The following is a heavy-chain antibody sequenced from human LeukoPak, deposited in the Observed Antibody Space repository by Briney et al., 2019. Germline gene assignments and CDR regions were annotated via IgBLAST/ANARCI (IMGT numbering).Heavy chain of an antibody. CDR2: ISGSGSTI. J-gene: IGHJ4*02. CDR1: GFTFSSYV. CDR3: ARDDYGGYVPPDF. Sequence: GGSLRLSCAASGFTFSSYVMNWVRQAPGKGLEWVSYISGSGSTIYYADSVRGRFTISRDNAKNSLYLQMTSLRAEDTAVYYCARDDYGGYVPPDFWGQGTLVTVSS. D-gene: IGHD4-17*01. V-gene: IGHV3-48*03.